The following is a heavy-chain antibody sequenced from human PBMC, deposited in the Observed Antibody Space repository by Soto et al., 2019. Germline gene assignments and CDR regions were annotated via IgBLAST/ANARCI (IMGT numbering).Heavy chain of an antibody. Sequence: GGSLRLSCAASGGPFSTYWMHWVRQAPGKGLVWVSRINSDGSSTSYADSVKGRFTISRDNAKNTLYLQMNSLRAEDTAVYFCARGSGDFGAYYYYGMDVWGQGTTVTVSS. J-gene: IGHJ6*02. CDR3: ARGSGDFGAYYYYGMDV. CDR1: GGPFSTYW. CDR2: INSDGSST. D-gene: IGHD3-16*01. V-gene: IGHV3-74*01.